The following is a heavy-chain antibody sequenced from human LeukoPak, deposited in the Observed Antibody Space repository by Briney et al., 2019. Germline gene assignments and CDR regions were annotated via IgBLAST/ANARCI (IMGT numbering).Heavy chain of an antibody. CDR1: GYTFTSYG. J-gene: IGHJ4*02. CDR3: ARVLRPGSEENDY. D-gene: IGHD3-10*01. V-gene: IGHV1-46*01. Sequence: ASVKVSCKASGYTFTSYGISWVRQAPGQGLEWMGIINPSGGSTSYAQKFQGRVTMTRDTSTSTVYMELSSLRSEDTAVYYCARVLRPGSEENDYWGQGTLVTVSS. CDR2: INPSGGST.